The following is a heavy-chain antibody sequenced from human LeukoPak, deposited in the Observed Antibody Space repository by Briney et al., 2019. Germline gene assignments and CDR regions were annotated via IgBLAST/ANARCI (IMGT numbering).Heavy chain of an antibody. Sequence: PGGSLRLSCAASGFTFSSYAMSWVRQAPGKGLEWVSVISGSGGSTYSAESVKGRFTISRDNSKNTLYLQMNSLRVKDTAVYYCAKGPRASGWTYFDYWGQGTLVTVSS. CDR1: GFTFSSYA. V-gene: IGHV3-23*01. D-gene: IGHD6-19*01. J-gene: IGHJ4*02. CDR3: AKGPRASGWTYFDY. CDR2: ISGSGGST.